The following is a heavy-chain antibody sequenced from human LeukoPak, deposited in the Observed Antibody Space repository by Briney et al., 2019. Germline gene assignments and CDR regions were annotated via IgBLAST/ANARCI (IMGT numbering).Heavy chain of an antibody. CDR1: GGSISSYY. V-gene: IGHV4-59*01. Sequence: SETLSLTCTVSGGSISSYYWSWIRQPPGKGLEWIGHIYYTGSTNYNPSLKNRLTISVDMSKNHFSLKLSSVTAADTAVYYCARESRCGSNYYFDNWGQGTLVTVSS. CDR2: IYYTGST. D-gene: IGHD3-10*01. CDR3: ARESRCGSNYYFDN. J-gene: IGHJ4*02.